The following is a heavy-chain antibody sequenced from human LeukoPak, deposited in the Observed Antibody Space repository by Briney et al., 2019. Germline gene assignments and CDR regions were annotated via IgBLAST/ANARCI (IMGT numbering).Heavy chain of an antibody. V-gene: IGHV4-61*01. CDR2: IYYSGST. Sequence: SETLSLTCTVSGGSVSSGFYYWSWIRQPLGKGLEWIGYIYYSGSTNYNPSLKSRVTITVDTSKNQFSLKLNSVTAADTAVYYCARALTGYYYLDYWGQGTLVTVSS. CDR1: GGSVSSGFYY. CDR3: ARALTGYYYLDY. D-gene: IGHD3-9*01. J-gene: IGHJ4*02.